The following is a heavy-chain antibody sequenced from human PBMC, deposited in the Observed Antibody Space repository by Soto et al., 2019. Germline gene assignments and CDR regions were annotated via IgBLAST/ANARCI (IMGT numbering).Heavy chain of an antibody. J-gene: IGHJ4*02. CDR2: MQYTGFS. D-gene: IGHD1-1*01. V-gene: IGHV4-59*02. CDR3: ATSYGKAWYNF. CDR1: GDSVTSHY. Sequence: SEALCLTWSFSGDSVTSHYFTWSLQSPEKGLEWIGYMQYTGFSHYNPSLKSRLTISVDKSKNQFTLQLTSVTVADTAVYYYATSYGKAWYNFWGQGTQVTVS.